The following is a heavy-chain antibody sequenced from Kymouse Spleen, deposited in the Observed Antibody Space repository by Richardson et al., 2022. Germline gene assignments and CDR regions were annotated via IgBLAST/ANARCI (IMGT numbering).Heavy chain of an antibody. J-gene: IGHJ6*02. CDR1: GDSVSSNSAA. Sequence: QVQLQQSGPGLVKPSQTLSLTCAISGDSVSSNSAAWNWIRQSPSRGLEWLGRTYYRSKWYNDYAVSVKSRITINPDTSKNQFSLQLNSVTPEDTAVYYCARDRKRITMVRGVIITRYYYYGMDVWGQGTTVTVSS. D-gene: IGHD3-10*01. CDR2: TYYRSKWYN. V-gene: IGHV6-1*01. CDR3: ARDRKRITMVRGVIITRYYYYGMDV.